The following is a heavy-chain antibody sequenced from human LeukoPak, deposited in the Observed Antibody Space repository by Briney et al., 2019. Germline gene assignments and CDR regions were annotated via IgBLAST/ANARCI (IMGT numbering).Heavy chain of an antibody. V-gene: IGHV3-23*01. Sequence: GGSLRLSCAASGFTFSSYAMSWVRQAPGKGRDGVSAISGSGGSTYYAVSVKGRFTISRDNSKNTLYLQMNSLRAEDTAVYYCATTLHSGYYDLYWGQGTLVTVSS. CDR2: ISGSGGST. CDR3: ATTLHSGYYDLY. D-gene: IGHD3-22*01. J-gene: IGHJ4*02. CDR1: GFTFSSYA.